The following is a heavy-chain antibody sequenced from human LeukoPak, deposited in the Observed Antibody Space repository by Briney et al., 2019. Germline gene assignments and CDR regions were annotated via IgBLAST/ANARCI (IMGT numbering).Heavy chain of an antibody. V-gene: IGHV3-64D*06. J-gene: IGHJ3*02. CDR1: GFTFSSYA. Sequence: GRSLRLSCAASGFTFSSYAMHWVRQAPGKGLEYVSAISSNGGSTYYADSVKGRFTISRDNSKNTLYLQMSSLRAEDTAVYYCVKEWIQLWFSAGAFDIWGQGTMVTVSS. D-gene: IGHD5-18*01. CDR3: VKEWIQLWFSAGAFDI. CDR2: ISSNGGST.